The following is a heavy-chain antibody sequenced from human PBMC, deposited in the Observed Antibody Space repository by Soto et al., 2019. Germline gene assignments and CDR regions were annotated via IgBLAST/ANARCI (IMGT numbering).Heavy chain of an antibody. CDR1: GFTFSSYA. V-gene: IGHV3-23*01. J-gene: IGHJ6*02. CDR3: AKFGSAGIEYYYGMDV. CDR2: ISGSGGST. D-gene: IGHD3-16*01. Sequence: GGSLRLSCAASGFTFSSYAMSWVRQAPGKGLEWVSAISGSGGSTYYADSVKGRFTISRDNSKNTLYLQMNSLRAEDTAVYYCAKFGSAGIEYYYGMDVWGQGTTVTVSS.